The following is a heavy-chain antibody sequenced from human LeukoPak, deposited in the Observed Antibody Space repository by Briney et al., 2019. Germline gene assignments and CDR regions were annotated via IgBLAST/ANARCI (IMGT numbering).Heavy chain of an antibody. J-gene: IGHJ5*02. CDR2: ISSSSSYI. CDR3: AKDQEWFGELSPFDP. Sequence: GGSLRLSCAASGFTFSSYSMNWVRQAPGKGLEWVSSISSSSSYIYYADSVKGRFTISRDNAKNSLYLQMNSLRAEDTAVYYCAKDQEWFGELSPFDPWGQGTPVTVSS. V-gene: IGHV3-21*01. CDR1: GFTFSSYS. D-gene: IGHD3-10*01.